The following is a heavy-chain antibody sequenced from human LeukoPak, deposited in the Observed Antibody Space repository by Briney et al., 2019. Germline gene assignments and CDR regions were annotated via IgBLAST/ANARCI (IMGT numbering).Heavy chain of an antibody. D-gene: IGHD4-17*01. CDR2: LYYTGST. Sequence: SETLSLPCSVSVYSITSYYGSWIRQPPGKGLEWIGYLYYTGSTKYNPSLDSRVTISVDTSKNQFSLKLSSVTAADTAVYYCARLYYGDYSPYYFDYWGQGTLVTVSS. CDR1: VYSITSYY. V-gene: IGHV4-59*01. J-gene: IGHJ4*02. CDR3: ARLYYGDYSPYYFDY.